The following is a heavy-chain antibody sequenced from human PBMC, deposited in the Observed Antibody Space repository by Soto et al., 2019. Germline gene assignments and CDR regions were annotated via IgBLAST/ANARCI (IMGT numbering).Heavy chain of an antibody. CDR2: IKEDGSEK. V-gene: IGHV3-7*01. J-gene: IGHJ3*02. CDR1: RFTFSGYW. CDR3: ARGARI. Sequence: EVQLVESGGDLVQPGGSLRLSCADSRFTFSGYWMYWVRQAPGKGLYWVANIKEDGSEKNYVDSVRGQFTISRDNAKNSLYLQMNSLRAEDTAVYYCARGARIWGQGTMVTVS.